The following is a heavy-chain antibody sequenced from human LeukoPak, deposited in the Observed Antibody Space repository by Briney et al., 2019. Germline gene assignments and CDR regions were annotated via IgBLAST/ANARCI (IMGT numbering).Heavy chain of an antibody. Sequence: ASVKVSCKASGYTFTSYGISWVRQAPGQGLEWMGWISAYNGNTNYAQKLQGRVTMTTDTSTSTAYMELRSLRSDDTAVYYCARDSGGWYGKYYFDYWGQGTLVTVSS. V-gene: IGHV1-18*01. CDR1: GYTFTSYG. J-gene: IGHJ4*02. CDR3: ARDSGGWYGKYYFDY. D-gene: IGHD6-19*01. CDR2: ISAYNGNT.